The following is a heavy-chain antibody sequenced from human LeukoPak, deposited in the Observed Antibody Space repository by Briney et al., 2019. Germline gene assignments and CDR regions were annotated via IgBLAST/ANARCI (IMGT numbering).Heavy chain of an antibody. CDR1: GFTFSSYS. CDR3: ARGQASDFDY. V-gene: IGHV3-21*01. Sequence: GGSLRLSCAASGFTFSSYSMNWVRQAPGKGLEWVSSINSSSSYIYYADSVKGRSTISRNNAKNSLYMQMNSERTEETAVSYCARGQASDFDYWGQGTLVTVSS. J-gene: IGHJ4*02. CDR2: INSSSSYI.